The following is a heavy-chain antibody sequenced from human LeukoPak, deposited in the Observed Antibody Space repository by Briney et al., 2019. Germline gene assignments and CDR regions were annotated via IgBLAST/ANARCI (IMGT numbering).Heavy chain of an antibody. Sequence: PSETLSLTCTVSGASITSYYWSWIRQPPGKALEWIGYIYYSGSTNYNPSLKSRVTISVDTSKNQFSLKLSSVTAADTAVYYCAKGGPRAGTFDYWGQGTLVTVSS. CDR1: GASITSYY. J-gene: IGHJ4*02. V-gene: IGHV4-59*08. CDR3: AKGGPRAGTFDY. CDR2: IYYSGST. D-gene: IGHD6-13*01.